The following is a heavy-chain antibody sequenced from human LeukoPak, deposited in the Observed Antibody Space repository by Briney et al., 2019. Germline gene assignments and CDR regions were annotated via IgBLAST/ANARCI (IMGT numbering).Heavy chain of an antibody. D-gene: IGHD3-16*02. CDR3: AREEGGLRLGELSLFQPDHIDY. Sequence: GGSLRLSCAASGFTFSSYSMNWVRQAPGKGLGWVSSISSSSSYIYYADSVRGRYTISRDNAKNSLYLQMNSLRAEDTAVYYCAREEGGLRLGELSLFQPDHIDYWGQGTLVTVSS. CDR1: GFTFSSYS. CDR2: ISSSSSYI. J-gene: IGHJ4*02. V-gene: IGHV3-21*01.